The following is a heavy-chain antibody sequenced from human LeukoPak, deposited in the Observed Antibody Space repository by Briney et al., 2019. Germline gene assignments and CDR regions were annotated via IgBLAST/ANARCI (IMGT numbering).Heavy chain of an antibody. CDR1: GFTFSNYE. CDR3: AKGLTPNSESSGFDAFEI. CDR2: ISSSGTTM. J-gene: IGHJ3*02. Sequence: PGGSPRLSCAASGFTFSNYEMDWVRQAPGKGLEWVSYISSSGTTMYADSVKGRFTISRDNAKNSLFLQMSSLRAEDTAVYYCAKGLTPNSESSGFDAFEIWGQGTMVTVSS. D-gene: IGHD3-22*01. V-gene: IGHV3-48*03.